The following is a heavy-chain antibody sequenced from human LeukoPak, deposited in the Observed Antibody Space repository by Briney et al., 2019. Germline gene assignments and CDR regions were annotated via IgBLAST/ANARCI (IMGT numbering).Heavy chain of an antibody. J-gene: IGHJ4*02. CDR3: ARVPGPYTTSRFDY. V-gene: IGHV1-2*02. Sequence: ASVKVSCKASGYTFTGYYMHWVRQAPGQGPEWMGRIDPNSGGTNYAQKFQFRVTMTRDTSISTVYMELSGLSSDDTAVYYCARVPGPYTTSRFDYWGQGTLVTVSS. D-gene: IGHD2-2*02. CDR1: GYTFTGYY. CDR2: IDPNSGGT.